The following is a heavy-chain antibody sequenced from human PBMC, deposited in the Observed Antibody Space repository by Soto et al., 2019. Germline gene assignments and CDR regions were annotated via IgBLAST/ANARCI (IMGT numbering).Heavy chain of an antibody. CDR3: AKESLFSSRRNWFDP. CDR2: ISSSGGST. V-gene: IGHV3-23*01. CDR1: GFTFSSDA. D-gene: IGHD6-19*01. Sequence: PAGSLRLSCAASGFTFSSDAMSCVRHSPGRGLEWVSAISSSGGSTYYTDSVKSRFTISRDTSKNTLYLHMNTLRAEDTAIYYCAKESLFSSRRNWFDPWGQGTLVTVSS. J-gene: IGHJ5*02.